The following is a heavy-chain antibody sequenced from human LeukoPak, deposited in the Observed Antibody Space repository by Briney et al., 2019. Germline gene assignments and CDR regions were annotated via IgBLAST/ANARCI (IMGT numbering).Heavy chain of an antibody. V-gene: IGHV3-7*01. CDR2: IKQDGSEK. J-gene: IGHJ4*02. Sequence: QPGGSPRLSCAASGFTFSSYWMSWVRQAPGKGLEWVANIKQDGSEKYYVDSLKGRFTISRDNAKNSLYLQMNSLGVDDTAVYYCARDPTTYGDYIDLDYWGQGTLVTVSS. D-gene: IGHD4-17*01. CDR1: GFTFSSYW. CDR3: ARDPTTYGDYIDLDY.